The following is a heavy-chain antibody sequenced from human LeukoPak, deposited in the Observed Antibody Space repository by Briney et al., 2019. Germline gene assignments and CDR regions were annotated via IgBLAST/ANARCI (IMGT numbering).Heavy chain of an antibody. J-gene: IGHJ5*02. Sequence: SETLSLTCTVSGGSISNYYWSWIRQPAGKGLEWIGRKYARGSSNYNPPVQSRVTMSVDTSKNQFSLKLSSVTAADTAVYYCARGAITMVRGVIWLRQKNWFDPWGQGTLVTVSS. CDR3: ARGAITMVRGVIWLRQKNWFDP. V-gene: IGHV4-4*07. CDR2: KYARGSS. D-gene: IGHD3-10*01. CDR1: GGSISNYY.